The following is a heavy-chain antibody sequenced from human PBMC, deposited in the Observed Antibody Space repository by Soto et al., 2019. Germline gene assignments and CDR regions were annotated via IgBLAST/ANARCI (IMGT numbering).Heavy chain of an antibody. CDR2: IYYSGST. CDR3: ARHPGFRGDDYVWGSYLSKNWFDP. V-gene: IGHV4-39*01. Sequence: QLQLQESGPGLVKPSETLSLTCTVSGGSISSSSYYWGWIRQPPGKGLEWIGSIYYSGSTYYNPSLKSRVTISVDTSKNQFSLKLSSVTAADTAVYYCARHPGFRGDDYVWGSYLSKNWFDPWGQGTLVTVSS. J-gene: IGHJ5*02. D-gene: IGHD3-16*02. CDR1: GGSISSSSYY.